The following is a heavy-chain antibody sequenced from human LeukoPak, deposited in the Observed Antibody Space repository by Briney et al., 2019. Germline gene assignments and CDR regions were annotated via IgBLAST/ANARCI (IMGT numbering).Heavy chain of an antibody. D-gene: IGHD3-10*01. Sequence: SETLSLTCTVSGGSISSSSHYWGWIRQPPGKGLEWIGSIYYSGSTYYNPSLKSRVTISVDTSKNQFSLKLSSVTAADTAVYYCARLRDYGSGTNAHFDYWGQGTLVTVSS. CDR2: IYYSGST. J-gene: IGHJ4*02. CDR1: GGSISSSSHY. V-gene: IGHV4-39*01. CDR3: ARLRDYGSGTNAHFDY.